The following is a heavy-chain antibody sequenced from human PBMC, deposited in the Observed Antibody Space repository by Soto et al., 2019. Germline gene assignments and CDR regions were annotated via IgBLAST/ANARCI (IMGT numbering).Heavy chain of an antibody. J-gene: IGHJ4*02. V-gene: IGHV3-7*01. D-gene: IGHD2-8*02. CDR3: ARDAPIYSTGDTYCWGFDC. CDR2: IKEDGSAT. Sequence: EVQLVESGGGLVQPGGSLRLSCAASGFTFSNAWMSWVRQAPGKGLEWVADIKEDGSATYFVDSLKGRFTISRDNTKNSLYLQMNSLSAEDTDVYYCARDAPIYSTGDTYCWGFDCWGQGTLLTVSS. CDR1: GFTFSNAW.